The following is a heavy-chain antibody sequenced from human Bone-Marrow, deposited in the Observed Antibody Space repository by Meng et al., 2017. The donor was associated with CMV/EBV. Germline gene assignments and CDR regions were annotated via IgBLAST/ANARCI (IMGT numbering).Heavy chain of an antibody. CDR2: IYYSGST. D-gene: IGHD3-9*01. CDR3: ARGVEKTYYDILTGYGAQNWFDP. V-gene: IGHV4-30-4*08. J-gene: IGHJ5*02. Sequence: LRLSCTVSGGSISSGDYYWSWIRQPPGKGLEWIGYIYYSGSTYYNPSLKSRVTISVDMSKNQFSLKLSSVTAADTAMYYCARGVEKTYYDILTGYGAQNWFDPWGQGTLVTVSS. CDR1: GGSISSGDYY.